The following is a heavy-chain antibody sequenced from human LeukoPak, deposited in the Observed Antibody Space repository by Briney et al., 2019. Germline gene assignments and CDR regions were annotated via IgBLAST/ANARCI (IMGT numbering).Heavy chain of an antibody. J-gene: IGHJ6*03. CDR1: GFTFSSYA. Sequence: GGSLRLSCAASGFTFSSYAMSWVRQAPGKGLEWVSAISGSGGSTYYADSVKGRFTISRDNSKNTLYLQMNSLRAEDTAVYYCAKSGGSSPTGGLIIYYYYMDVWGKGTTVTVSS. CDR2: ISGSGGST. V-gene: IGHV3-23*01. CDR3: AKSGGSSPTGGLIIYYYYMDV. D-gene: IGHD6-13*01.